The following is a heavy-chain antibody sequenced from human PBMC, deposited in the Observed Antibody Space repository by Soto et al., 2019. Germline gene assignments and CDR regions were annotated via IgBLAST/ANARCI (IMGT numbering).Heavy chain of an antibody. D-gene: IGHD6-25*01. CDR3: AKDIIGSGWNYADY. CDR1: GFTFDDYA. CDR2: ISWNSGSI. Sequence: GGSLRLSCAASGFTFDDYAMHWVRQAPGKGLEWVSGISWNSGSIGYADSVKGRFTISRDNAKNSLYLQMNSLRAEDTALYYCAKDIIGSGWNYADYWGQGTLVTVSS. V-gene: IGHV3-9*01. J-gene: IGHJ4*02.